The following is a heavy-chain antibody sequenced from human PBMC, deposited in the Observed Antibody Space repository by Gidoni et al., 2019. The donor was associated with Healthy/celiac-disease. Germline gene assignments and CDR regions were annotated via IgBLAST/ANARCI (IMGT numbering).Heavy chain of an antibody. J-gene: IGHJ6*02. CDR1: GGSFSGYY. Sequence: QVQLQQWVAGLLKPSETLSLTCAVHGGSFSGYYWRWIRHPPRKGLEWIGVINHSGSTNDNPSLKSRVTISVDTSKNQFSLKLSSVTAADTAVYYCAGGRHYYGSGSYYNALWYYYSMDVWGQGTTVTVSS. V-gene: IGHV4-34*01. CDR3: AGGRHYYGSGSYYNALWYYYSMDV. D-gene: IGHD3-10*01. CDR2: INHSGST.